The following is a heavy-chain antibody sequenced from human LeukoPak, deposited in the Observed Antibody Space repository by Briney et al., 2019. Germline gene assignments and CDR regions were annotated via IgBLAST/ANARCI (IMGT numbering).Heavy chain of an antibody. Sequence: ASVKVSCKASGYTFTSYAINWVRQATGQGLEWMGWMNPNSGNTGYAQKFQGRVTMTRNTSISTAYMELSSLKSEDTAVYYCARGTSGIAVAGTSNWFDPWGQGTLVTVSP. CDR1: GYTFTSYA. CDR2: MNPNSGNT. J-gene: IGHJ5*02. CDR3: ARGTSGIAVAGTSNWFDP. V-gene: IGHV1-8*01. D-gene: IGHD6-19*01.